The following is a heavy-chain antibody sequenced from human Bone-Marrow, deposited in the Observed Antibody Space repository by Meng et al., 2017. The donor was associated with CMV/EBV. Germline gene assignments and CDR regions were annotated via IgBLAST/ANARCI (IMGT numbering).Heavy chain of an antibody. J-gene: IGHJ4*02. CDR2: ISWDGGST. CDR1: GFTFDDYT. V-gene: IGHV3-43*01. D-gene: IGHD3-22*01. CDR3: ARVDYYDSSAFDY. Sequence: GESLKISCAASGFTFDDYTMHWVRQAPGKGLEWVSLISWDGGSTYYADSVKGRFTISRDNSKNSLYLQMNSLRAEDTALYYCARVDYYDSSAFDYWGQGTLVTFSS.